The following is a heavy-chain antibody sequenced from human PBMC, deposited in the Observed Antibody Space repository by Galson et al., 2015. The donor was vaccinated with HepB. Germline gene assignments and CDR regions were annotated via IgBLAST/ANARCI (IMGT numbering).Heavy chain of an antibody. CDR2: IIPIFGTA. CDR1: GGTFSSYA. CDR3: ARVRDTYYYDSSGQPVYYFDY. D-gene: IGHD3-22*01. J-gene: IGHJ4*02. Sequence: SVKVSCKASGGTFSSYAISWVRQAPGQGLEWMGGIIPIFGTANYAQKFQGRVTITADESTSTAYMELSSLRSEDTAVYYCARVRDTYYYDSSGQPVYYFDYWGQGTLVTVSS. V-gene: IGHV1-69*13.